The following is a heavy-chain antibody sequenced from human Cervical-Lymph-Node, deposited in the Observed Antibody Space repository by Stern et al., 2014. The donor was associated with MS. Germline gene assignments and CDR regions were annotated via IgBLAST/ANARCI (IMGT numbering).Heavy chain of an antibody. Sequence: VQLAESGAEVKKPGYSVKVSCKASGGTFSSYAISWVRQAPGQGLEWMGGSIPIFVTANSAQKFQGRVTITADESTSTAYMELSSLRSEDTAVYYCARGELKEGLVRGMDVWGQGTTVTVSS. CDR1: GGTFSSYA. V-gene: IGHV1-69*01. J-gene: IGHJ6*02. D-gene: IGHD1-26*01. CDR3: ARGELKEGLVRGMDV. CDR2: SIPIFVTA.